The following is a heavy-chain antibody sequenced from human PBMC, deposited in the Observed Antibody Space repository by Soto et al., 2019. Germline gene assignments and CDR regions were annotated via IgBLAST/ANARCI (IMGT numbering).Heavy chain of an antibody. Sequence: SETLSLTCTVSGGSVSSNQWNWIRQPPGKGLEWIGYIYSSGSTNYEPSLRSRVTISTDTSKNQISLKLSSVTAADTAVYYCARERGSGWSPLASWGQGTLVTVSS. V-gene: IGHV4-4*09. CDR2: IYSSGST. CDR1: GGSVSSNQ. CDR3: ARERGSGWSPLAS. J-gene: IGHJ4*02. D-gene: IGHD6-19*01.